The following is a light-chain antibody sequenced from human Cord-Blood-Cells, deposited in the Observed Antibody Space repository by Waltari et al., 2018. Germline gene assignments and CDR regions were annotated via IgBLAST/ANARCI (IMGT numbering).Light chain of an antibody. V-gene: IGKV1-39*01. CDR3: QQSYSTPPA. CDR2: AAY. J-gene: IGKJ4*01. CDR1: QSISSY. Sequence: DIQMTQSPSSLSASVGDRVTIACRASQSISSYLNWYQQTPGKAPKLLVYAAYSLQSGVPSRFSGSGSGPDFTLTISSLQPEDFATYYCQQSYSTPPAFGGGTKVEIK.